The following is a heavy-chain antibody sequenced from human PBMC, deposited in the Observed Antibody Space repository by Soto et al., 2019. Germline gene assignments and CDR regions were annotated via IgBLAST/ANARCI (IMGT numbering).Heavy chain of an antibody. CDR1: GFPFSIYI. CDR2: ITSNTE. V-gene: IGHV3-21*04. D-gene: IGHD3-3*01. CDR3: TKEVNYDFWNYFGMDG. Sequence: PGGSLRLSCAASGFPFSIYIMNWVRQAPGKGLEWVSTITSNTEYYADSVEGRFSISRVNSENTVHLQMNGLRVEDTAVYSCTKEVNYDFWNYFGMDGWGRGTTVTVSS. J-gene: IGHJ6*02.